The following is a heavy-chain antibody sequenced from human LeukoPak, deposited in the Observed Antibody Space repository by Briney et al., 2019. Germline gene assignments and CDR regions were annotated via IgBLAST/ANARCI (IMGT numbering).Heavy chain of an antibody. CDR3: ASTAIDAFDI. J-gene: IGHJ3*02. Sequence: SETLSLTCTVSGGSISGFYWSWIRQPPGKGLECIGYIYNSGSTNYNPSLKSRVSISVDTSKNQFSLKLSSVTAADTAVYYCASTAIDAFDIWGQGTMVTVSS. CDR2: IYNSGST. CDR1: GGSISGFY. V-gene: IGHV4-59*08. D-gene: IGHD5-18*01.